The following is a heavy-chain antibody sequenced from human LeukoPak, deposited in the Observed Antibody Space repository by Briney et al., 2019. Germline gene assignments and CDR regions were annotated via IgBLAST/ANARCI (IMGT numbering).Heavy chain of an antibody. V-gene: IGHV4-4*09. CDR2: IYTSGST. D-gene: IGHD2-2*01. J-gene: IGHJ2*01. Sequence: SETLSLTCTVPGGSISSYYWNWLRQPPGKGLEWIGYIYTSGSTNYNPSLKSRVTMSVDTSKNQLSLKLSSVTAADTAVYYCARRVVVPAAIYFDLWGRGTLVTVSS. CDR1: GGSISSYY. CDR3: ARRVVVPAAIYFDL.